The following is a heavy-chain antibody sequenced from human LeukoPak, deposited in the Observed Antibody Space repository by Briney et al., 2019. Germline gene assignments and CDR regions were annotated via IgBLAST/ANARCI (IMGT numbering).Heavy chain of an antibody. D-gene: IGHD2/OR15-2a*01. CDR3: AKEDVEYRFYDY. CDR1: GGTFSSYA. V-gene: IGHV1-69*13. CDR2: IIPIFGTA. J-gene: IGHJ4*02. Sequence: ASVKVSCKASGGTFSSYAISWVRQAPGQGLEWMGGIIPIFGTANYAQKFQGRVTITADESTSTAYMELSSLRAEDTAMYYCAKEDVEYRFYDYWGQGTLVTVSS.